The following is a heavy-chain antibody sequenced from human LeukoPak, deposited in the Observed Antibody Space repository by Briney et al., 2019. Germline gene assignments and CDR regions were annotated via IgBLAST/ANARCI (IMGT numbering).Heavy chain of an antibody. Sequence: GGSLRLSCAASGFTFDDYGMSWVRQAPGKGLEWVSGINWNGGSTGYADSVKGRFTVSRDNAKNSLYLQMNSLRAEDTALYYCARDRCSSTSCYAGGYYYYGMDVWGQGTTVTVSS. CDR2: INWNGGST. V-gene: IGHV3-20*04. CDR1: GFTFDDYG. D-gene: IGHD2-2*01. CDR3: ARDRCSSTSCYAGGYYYYGMDV. J-gene: IGHJ6*02.